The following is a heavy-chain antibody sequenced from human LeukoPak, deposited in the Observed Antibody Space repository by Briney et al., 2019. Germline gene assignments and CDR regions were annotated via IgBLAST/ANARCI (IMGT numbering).Heavy chain of an antibody. D-gene: IGHD3-10*01. Sequence: SETLSLTCTVSGGSISSGSYYWSWIRQPAGKGLEWIGRIYTSGSTNYNPSLKSRVTISVDTSKNQFSLKLSSVTAADTAVYYCAREGYNYYGSGSYVDCWGQGTLVTVSS. CDR3: AREGYNYYGSGSYVDC. J-gene: IGHJ4*02. CDR1: GGSISSGSYY. CDR2: IYTSGST. V-gene: IGHV4-61*02.